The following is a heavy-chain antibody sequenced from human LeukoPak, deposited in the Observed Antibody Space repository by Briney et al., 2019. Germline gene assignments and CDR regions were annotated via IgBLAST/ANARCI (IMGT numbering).Heavy chain of an antibody. CDR3: ARERKYDSNFDY. V-gene: IGHV3-74*01. CDR1: GFTFGSYW. CDR2: IKSDGSST. Sequence: GGSLRLSCAASGFTFGSYWMHWVRQAPGKGLVWVSRIKSDGSSTSYADSVKGRFTISRDNAKNTLYLQMNSLRAEDTAVYYCARERKYDSNFDYWGQGILVTVSS. J-gene: IGHJ4*02. D-gene: IGHD1-1*01.